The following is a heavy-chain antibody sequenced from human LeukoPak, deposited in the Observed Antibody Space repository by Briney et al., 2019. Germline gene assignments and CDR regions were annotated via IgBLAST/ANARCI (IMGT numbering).Heavy chain of an antibody. CDR3: AKDLGVLGDY. CDR2: ISGSGGST. V-gene: IGHV3-23*01. CDR1: GFTFSSYA. D-gene: IGHD3-16*01. J-gene: IGHJ4*02. Sequence: PGGSLRLSCAASGFTFSSYAMSWVRQAPGKGLEWVSPISGSGGSTYYADSVKGRFTISRDNSKNTLYLQINSVRAEDTAVYYCAKDLGVLGDYWGQGTLVTVSS.